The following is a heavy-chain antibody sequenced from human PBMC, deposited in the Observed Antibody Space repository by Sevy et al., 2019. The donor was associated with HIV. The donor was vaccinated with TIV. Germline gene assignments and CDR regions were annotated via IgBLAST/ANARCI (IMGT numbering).Heavy chain of an antibody. D-gene: IGHD2-15*01. CDR2: IYYSGST. CDR1: GGSVSSGSYY. Sequence: SETLSLTCTVSGGSVSSGSYYWSWIRQPPGKGLEWIGYIYYSGSTNYNPSLKSRVTISVDTSKNQFSLKLSSVTAADTAVYYCARTSRYCSGGSCYSGWYYFDYWGQGTLVTVSS. J-gene: IGHJ4*02. CDR3: ARTSRYCSGGSCYSGWYYFDY. V-gene: IGHV4-61*01.